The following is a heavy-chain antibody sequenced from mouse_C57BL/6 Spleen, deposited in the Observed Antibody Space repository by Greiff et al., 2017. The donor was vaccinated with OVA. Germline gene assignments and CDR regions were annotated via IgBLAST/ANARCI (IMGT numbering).Heavy chain of an antibody. CDR1: GYTFTSYW. J-gene: IGHJ2*01. V-gene: IGHV1-55*01. CDR3: ARYYGSSFCYFDY. D-gene: IGHD1-1*01. Sequence: QVQLKQPGAELVKPGASVKMSCKASGYTFTSYWITWVKQRPGQGLEWIGDIYPGSGSTNYNEKFKSKATLTVDTSSSTAYMQLSSLTSEDSAVYYCARYYGSSFCYFDYWGQGTTLTVSS. CDR2: IYPGSGST.